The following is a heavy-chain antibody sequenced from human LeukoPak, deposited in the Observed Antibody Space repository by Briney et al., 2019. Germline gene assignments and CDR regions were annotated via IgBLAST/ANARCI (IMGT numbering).Heavy chain of an antibody. V-gene: IGHV3-30*18. CDR3: AKEGAASGWPLDP. CDR2: ISYNGGSQ. J-gene: IGHJ5*02. Sequence: GGSLRLSCVASRFTFSTYGMHWVRQAPGRGLEGVAIISYNGGSQYYADSVKGRFTISRDNSKSTLYLQMSSLRAEDTAVYYCAKEGAASGWPLDPWGQGSLVSVSS. D-gene: IGHD6-19*01. CDR1: RFTFSTYG.